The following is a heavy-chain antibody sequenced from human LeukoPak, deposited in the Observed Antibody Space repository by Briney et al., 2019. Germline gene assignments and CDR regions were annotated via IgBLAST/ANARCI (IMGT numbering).Heavy chain of an antibody. D-gene: IGHD3-3*01. CDR1: GGSISSYY. V-gene: IGHV4-59*06. Sequence: SETLSLTCTVSGGSISSYYWSWIRQPAGKGLEWIGYIYYSGSTYYNPSLKSRVTISVDTSKNQFSLKLSSVTAADTAVYYCARDTFWSGYYTGHYYYYGMDVWGQGTTVTVSS. CDR2: IYYSGST. J-gene: IGHJ6*02. CDR3: ARDTFWSGYYTGHYYYYGMDV.